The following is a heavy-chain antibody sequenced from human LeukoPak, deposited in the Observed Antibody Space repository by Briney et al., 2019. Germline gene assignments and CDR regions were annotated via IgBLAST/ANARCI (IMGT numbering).Heavy chain of an antibody. J-gene: IGHJ6*03. CDR2: IYYSVSA. Sequence: SETLSLTCTVSGGSLSSYYWIWIRQPPGKGLEWIGYIYYSVSANYNPSLKSRVTISVDTSKNQFSLKVTSVTAADTAVYYCARVIPPHYYYMDVWGKGTTVTVSS. D-gene: IGHD3-16*02. V-gene: IGHV4-59*01. CDR1: GGSLSSYY. CDR3: ARVIPPHYYYMDV.